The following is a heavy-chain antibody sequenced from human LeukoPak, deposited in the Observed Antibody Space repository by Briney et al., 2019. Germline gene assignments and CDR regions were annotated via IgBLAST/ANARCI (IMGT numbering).Heavy chain of an antibody. J-gene: IGHJ4*02. CDR1: GGSISSHY. CDR2: IYYSGSI. CDR3: ARGGGVTYYGSSGYLWYFDY. V-gene: IGHV4-59*11. Sequence: PSETLSLTCTVSGGSISSHYWSWIRQPPGKGLEWIGYIYYSGSIKFNPSLKSRVTISVDTSKNQFSLKLSSVTAADTAVYYCARGGGVTYYGSSGYLWYFDYWGQGTLVTVSS. D-gene: IGHD3-22*01.